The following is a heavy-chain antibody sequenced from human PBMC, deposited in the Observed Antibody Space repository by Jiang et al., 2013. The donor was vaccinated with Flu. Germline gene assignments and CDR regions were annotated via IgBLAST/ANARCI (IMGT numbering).Heavy chain of an antibody. CDR3: ARMDGGNSLGY. V-gene: IGHV4-38-2*01. Sequence: SGPGLVKPSETLSLTCAVSGYSISSGYYWGWIRQPPGKGLEWIGSIYHSGSTYYNPSLKSRVTISVDTSKNQFSLKLSSVTAADTAVYYCARMDGGNSLGYWGQGTLVTVSS. CDR1: GYSISSGYY. CDR2: IYHSGST. D-gene: IGHD4-23*01. J-gene: IGHJ4*02.